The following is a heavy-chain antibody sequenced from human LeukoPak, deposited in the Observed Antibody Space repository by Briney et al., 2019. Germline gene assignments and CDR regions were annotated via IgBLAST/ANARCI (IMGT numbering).Heavy chain of an antibody. J-gene: IGHJ4*02. CDR3: ARRDNSDWYSLDF. CDR1: GFIFSNYP. CDR2: ISADTTGT. Sequence: PGGPLRLSCAGCGFIFSNYPMTCVRQAPGKGLEWVSSISADTTGTYYGDSVKGRYTISRDNSKSTVHLQMNSLRAEDTAVYYCARRDNSDWYSLDFWGQGTLVTVSS. V-gene: IGHV3-23*01. D-gene: IGHD2-21*02.